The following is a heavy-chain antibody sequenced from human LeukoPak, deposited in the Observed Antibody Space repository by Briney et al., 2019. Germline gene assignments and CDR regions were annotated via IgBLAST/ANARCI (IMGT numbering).Heavy chain of an antibody. CDR1: GFTFISYA. J-gene: IGHJ3*02. CDR3: VRVDNYGGGAFDI. Sequence: GGSLRLSCSASGFTFISYAMHWVRQAPGKGLKYVSGISSGGGSTYYTDSVKGRFTISRDNSKNTLYLQMSSLRVEDTAVYYCVRVDNYGGGAFDIWGQGTMVTVSS. D-gene: IGHD2-2*03. V-gene: IGHV3-64D*06. CDR2: ISSGGGST.